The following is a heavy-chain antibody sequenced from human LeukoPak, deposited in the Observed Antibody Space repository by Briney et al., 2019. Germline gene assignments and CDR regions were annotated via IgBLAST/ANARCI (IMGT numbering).Heavy chain of an antibody. V-gene: IGHV1-69*04. CDR2: VIPILGIP. CDR1: GYTFTSYG. Sequence: GASVKVSCKASGYTFTSYGISWVRQVPGQGLEWMGRVIPILGIPNYAQKFQGRVTITADTSTSTAYMELSSLRSEDTAVYYCARRLSQNGFDLWGQGTMVTVSS. J-gene: IGHJ3*01. CDR3: ARRLSQNGFDL. D-gene: IGHD3-16*02.